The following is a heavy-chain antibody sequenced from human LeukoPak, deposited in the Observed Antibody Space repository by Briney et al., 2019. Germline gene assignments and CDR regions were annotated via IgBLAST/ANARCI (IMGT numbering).Heavy chain of an antibody. Sequence: GGSLRLSCAASGFTFDDYAMHWVRQVQGKGLEWVSLISGDGGSTYYADSVKGQFTISRDNSKNSLYLQMNSLRTEDTALYYCAKDIYSRRGSYFEHWGQGTLVTVSS. J-gene: IGHJ1*01. CDR2: ISGDGGST. CDR3: AKDIYSRRGSYFEH. CDR1: GFTFDDYA. V-gene: IGHV3-43*02. D-gene: IGHD2-15*01.